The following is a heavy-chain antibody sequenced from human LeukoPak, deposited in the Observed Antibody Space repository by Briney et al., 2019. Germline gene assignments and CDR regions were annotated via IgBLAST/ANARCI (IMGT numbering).Heavy chain of an antibody. Sequence: GSLRLSCAASGFTFSSYAMSWVRQAPGKGLEWVSAISGSGGSTYYADSVKGRFTISRDNSKNTLYLQMNSLRAEDTAVYYCAKYDPLYDFWSGYYYMDVWGKGTTVTVSS. CDR2: ISGSGGST. V-gene: IGHV3-23*01. D-gene: IGHD3-3*01. CDR3: AKYDPLYDFWSGYYYMDV. CDR1: GFTFSSYA. J-gene: IGHJ6*03.